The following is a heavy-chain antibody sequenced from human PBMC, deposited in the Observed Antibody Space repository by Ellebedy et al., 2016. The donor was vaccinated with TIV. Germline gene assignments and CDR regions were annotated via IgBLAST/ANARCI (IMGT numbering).Heavy chain of an antibody. CDR1: GGSISSYF. Sequence: SETLSLXCTVSGGSISSYFWNWIRQPAGKGLEWIGRVYTSGSTNYNPSVKSRVTMSIDTSKNQFSLKLTSVTAADTAVYYCSRDSNGGHPWGQGTLVTVSS. D-gene: IGHD3-10*01. V-gene: IGHV4-4*07. CDR2: VYTSGST. J-gene: IGHJ4*02. CDR3: SRDSNGGHP.